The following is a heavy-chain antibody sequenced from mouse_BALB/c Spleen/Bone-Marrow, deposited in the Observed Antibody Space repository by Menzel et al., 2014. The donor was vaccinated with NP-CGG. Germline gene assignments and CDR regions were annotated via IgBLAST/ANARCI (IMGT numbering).Heavy chain of an antibody. J-gene: IGHJ3*01. V-gene: IGHV1S132*01. Sequence: VQLQQSGAELVNPGASVKLSCRTSGYTFTNYWIQWVKQRPGQGLGWIGEIFPGTDTTYYNEKFKDKATLTIDTSSSTAYMQLSNLTSEDSAVYFCARSYDYDEGAWFTYWGQGTLVTVSA. CDR1: GYTFTNYW. CDR3: ARSYDYDEGAWFTY. D-gene: IGHD2-4*01. CDR2: IFPGTDTT.